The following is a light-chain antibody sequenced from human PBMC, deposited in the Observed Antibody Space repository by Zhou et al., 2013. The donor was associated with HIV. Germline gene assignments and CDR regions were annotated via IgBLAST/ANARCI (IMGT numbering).Light chain of an antibody. CDR2: SAT. Sequence: DIQMTQSPSSLSAFVGDTVTIACRASQNIGSNLNWYRQRPGGAPELLIYSATTLQSGVPYRFSGGRSGTEFTLTLSGLYYEDIATYYCQQSHEAPYTFGPGTRL. CDR1: QNIGSN. CDR3: QQSHEAPYT. V-gene: IGKV1-39*01. J-gene: IGKJ2*01.